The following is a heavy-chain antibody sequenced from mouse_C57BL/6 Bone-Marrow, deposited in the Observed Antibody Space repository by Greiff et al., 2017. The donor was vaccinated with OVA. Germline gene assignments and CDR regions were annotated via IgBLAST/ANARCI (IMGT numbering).Heavy chain of an antibody. CDR3: ARNWAYYSNYGVAY. V-gene: IGHV2-9-1*01. J-gene: IGHJ3*01. CDR1: GFSLTSYA. D-gene: IGHD2-5*01. CDR2: IWTGGGT. Sequence: QVQLQQSGPGLVAPSQSLSITCTVSGFSLTSYAISWVRQPPGKGLEWLGVIWTGGGTNYNSALKSRLSISKDNSKSQVFLKMNSLQTDDTARYYCARNWAYYSNYGVAYWGQGTLVTVSA.